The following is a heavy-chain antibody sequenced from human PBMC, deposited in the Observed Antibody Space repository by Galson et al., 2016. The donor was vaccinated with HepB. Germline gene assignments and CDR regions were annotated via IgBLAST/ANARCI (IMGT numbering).Heavy chain of an antibody. J-gene: IGHJ5*02. CDR1: GFTFSLYV. Sequence: SLRLSCATSGFTFSLYVINWVRQAPGKGLEWVSAISSSGSATFYADSVKGRFTISRDSSKKTVYLQMYSLRAEDTATYFCAKDPTPEKKGYTFASSNFGPWGQGTRVTGSS. D-gene: IGHD5-18*01. CDR2: ISSSGSAT. V-gene: IGHV3-23*01. CDR3: AKDPTPEKKGYTFASSNFGP.